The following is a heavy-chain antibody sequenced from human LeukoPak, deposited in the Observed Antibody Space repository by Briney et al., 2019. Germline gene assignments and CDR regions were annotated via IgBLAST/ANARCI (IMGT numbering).Heavy chain of an antibody. CDR1: GFTFSSYG. CDR2: ITYDGSNT. V-gene: IGHV3-30*18. CDR3: AKDRWELLLAYYFDY. D-gene: IGHD1-26*01. Sequence: GGSLRLSCTASGFTFSSYGMHWVRQAPGQGLEWVAVITYDGSNTNYADSVKGRFTISRDTSKNTLYLQMNSLRADDTAVYYCAKDRWELLLAYYFDYWRQGTLVTVSS. J-gene: IGHJ4*02.